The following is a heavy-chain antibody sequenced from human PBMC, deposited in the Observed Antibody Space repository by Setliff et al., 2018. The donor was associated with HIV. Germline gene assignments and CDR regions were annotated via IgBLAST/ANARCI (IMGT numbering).Heavy chain of an antibody. CDR2: MYYTGNT. J-gene: IGHJ4*02. CDR1: GDSISSYY. Sequence: ASETLSLTCTVSGDSISSYYWSWIRQPPGKGLEYIGYMYYTGNTNYNPSLKSRVTISVDTSKNQFSLQLNSVTAADTAVYFCARTRAPYFFDFWGQGAQVTV. D-gene: IGHD1-26*01. CDR3: ARTRAPYFFDF. V-gene: IGHV4-59*12.